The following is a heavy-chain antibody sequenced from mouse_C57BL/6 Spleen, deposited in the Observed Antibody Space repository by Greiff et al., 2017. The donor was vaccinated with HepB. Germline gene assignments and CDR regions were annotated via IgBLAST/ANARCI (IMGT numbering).Heavy chain of an antibody. CDR3: ARQGLRGYFDV. V-gene: IGHV1-54*01. Sequence: VKLMESGAELVRPGTSVKVSCKASGYAFTNYLIEWVKQRPGQGLEWIGVINPGSGGTNYNEKFKGKATLTADKSSSTAYMQLSSLTSEDSAVYFCARQGLRGYFDVWGTGTTVTVSS. CDR1: GYAFTNYL. J-gene: IGHJ1*03. D-gene: IGHD2-4*01. CDR2: INPGSGGT.